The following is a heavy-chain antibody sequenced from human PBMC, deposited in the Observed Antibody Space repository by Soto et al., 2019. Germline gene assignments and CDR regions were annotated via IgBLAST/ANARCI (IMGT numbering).Heavy chain of an antibody. CDR2: IYATGTT. D-gene: IGHD1-1*01. J-gene: IGHJ5*02. CDR3: VRDGTKTLRDWFDP. CDR1: GASISGFY. Sequence: SETLSLTCTVFGASISGFYWSWIRKSAGKGLEWIGRIYATGTTDYNPSLKSRVMMSVDTSKKQFSLKLRSVTAADTAVYYCVRDGTKTLRDWFDPWGQGISVTVSS. V-gene: IGHV4-4*07.